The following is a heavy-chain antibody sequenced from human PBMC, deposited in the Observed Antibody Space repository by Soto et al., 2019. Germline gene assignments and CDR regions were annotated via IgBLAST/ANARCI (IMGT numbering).Heavy chain of an antibody. CDR2: IIPIFGTA. CDR1: GGTFSSYA. CDR3: ATGGRITMVRGVIIRRGWFDP. Sequence: SVKVSCKASGGTFSSYAISWVRQAPGQGLEWMGGIIPIFGTANYAQKFQGRVTITADESTSTAYMELSSLRSEDTAVYYCATGGRITMVRGVIIRRGWFDPWGQGTLVTVSS. D-gene: IGHD3-10*01. J-gene: IGHJ5*02. V-gene: IGHV1-69*13.